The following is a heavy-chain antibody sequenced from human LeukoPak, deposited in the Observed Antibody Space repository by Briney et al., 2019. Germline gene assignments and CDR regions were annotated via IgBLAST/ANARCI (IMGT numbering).Heavy chain of an antibody. J-gene: IGHJ4*02. CDR2: ISGSGDNT. CDR1: GFTFSSYA. Sequence: PGGSLRLSCVASGFTFSSYAMSWVRQAPGKGLEWVSAISGSGDNTYYAASVKGRFTISRDNSKNTLYLQMKSLGAEDTAVYYCAKALRVAAARYYFDYWGQGTLVTVSS. CDR3: AKALRVAAARYYFDY. D-gene: IGHD6-13*01. V-gene: IGHV3-23*01.